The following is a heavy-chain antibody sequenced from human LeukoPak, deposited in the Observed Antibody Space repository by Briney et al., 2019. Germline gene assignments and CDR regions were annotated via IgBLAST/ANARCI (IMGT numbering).Heavy chain of an antibody. V-gene: IGHV3-23*01. CDR3: AKDMGRLRYYFDY. CDR1: GFTFSSYA. Sequence: PGGSLRLSCAASGFTFSSYAMSWVRQAPGKGLEWVSAISGSGGSTYYADSVKGRFTISRDNSKNTLYLQMNSLRAEDTALYYCAKDMGRLRYYFDYWGQGTLVTVSS. J-gene: IGHJ4*02. D-gene: IGHD2-15*01. CDR2: ISGSGGST.